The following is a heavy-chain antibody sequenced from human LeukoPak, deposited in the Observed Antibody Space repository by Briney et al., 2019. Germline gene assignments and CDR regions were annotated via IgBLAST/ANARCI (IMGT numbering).Heavy chain of an antibody. CDR1: GGTFSSYA. Sequence: SVKVSSKASGGTFSSYAISWVRQAPGQGLEWMGGIIPIFGTANYAQKFQGRVTITADESTSTAYMELSSLRSEDTAVYYCARDPPQGCSGGNCPMDVWGKGTMATVSS. J-gene: IGHJ6*03. V-gene: IGHV1-69*13. CDR3: ARDPPQGCSGGNCPMDV. CDR2: IIPIFGTA. D-gene: IGHD2-15*01.